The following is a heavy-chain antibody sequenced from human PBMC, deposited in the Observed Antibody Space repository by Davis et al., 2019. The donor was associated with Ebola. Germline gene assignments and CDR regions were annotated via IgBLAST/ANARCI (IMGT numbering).Heavy chain of an antibody. J-gene: IGHJ4*02. CDR1: GGSISSGDYY. D-gene: IGHD2-15*01. CDR2: IYYSGST. Sequence: LRLSCTVSGGSISSGDYYWSWIRQPPGKGLEWIGYIYYSGSTYYNPSLKSRVTISVDTSKNQFSLNLRSVTAADSAVYYCALASCPKDWGQGTLVTVSS. CDR3: ALASCPKD. V-gene: IGHV4-30-4*01.